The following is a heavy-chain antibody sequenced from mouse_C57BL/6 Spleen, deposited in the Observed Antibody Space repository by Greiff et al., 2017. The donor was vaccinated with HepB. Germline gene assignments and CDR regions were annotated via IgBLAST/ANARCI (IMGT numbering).Heavy chain of an antibody. CDR3: ARGGNYYGSSLAWFAY. CDR2: IYPRSGNT. CDR1: GYTFTSYG. J-gene: IGHJ3*01. Sequence: QVQLQQSGAELARPGASVKLSCKASGYTFTSYGISWVKQRTGQGLEWIGEIYPRSGNTYYNEKFKGKATLTADKSSSTAYMELRSLTSEDSAVYFCARGGNYYGSSLAWFAYWGQGTLVTVSA. V-gene: IGHV1-81*01. D-gene: IGHD1-1*01.